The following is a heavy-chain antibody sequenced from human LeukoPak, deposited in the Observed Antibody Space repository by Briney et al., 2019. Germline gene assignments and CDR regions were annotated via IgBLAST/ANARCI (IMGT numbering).Heavy chain of an antibody. D-gene: IGHD6-19*01. V-gene: IGHV3-33*01. J-gene: IGHJ4*02. CDR2: IWYDGSKK. CDR3: ATAAPASGWYFDY. Sequence: GGSLRLSCAASGFTFSSYGMHWVRQAPGKGLEWVTVIWYDGSKKYYADSVKGRFTISRDNSRDTLYLQMNSLRVEDTAVYYCATAAPASGWYFDYWGQGTLVTVSS. CDR1: GFTFSSYG.